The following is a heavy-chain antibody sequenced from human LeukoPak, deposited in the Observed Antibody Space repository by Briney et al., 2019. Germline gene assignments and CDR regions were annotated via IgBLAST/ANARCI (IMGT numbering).Heavy chain of an antibody. V-gene: IGHV1-18*01. J-gene: IGHJ1*01. CDR3: ARGRLAKRGSGWHEEYFQH. CDR1: GYTFTSYG. CDR2: ISAYNGNT. D-gene: IGHD6-19*01. Sequence: ASVKVSCTASGYTFTSYGISWVRQAPGQGLEWMGWISAYNGNTNYAQKLQGRVTMTTDTSTSTAYMELRSLRSDDTAVYYCARGRLAKRGSGWHEEYFQHWGQGTLVTVSS.